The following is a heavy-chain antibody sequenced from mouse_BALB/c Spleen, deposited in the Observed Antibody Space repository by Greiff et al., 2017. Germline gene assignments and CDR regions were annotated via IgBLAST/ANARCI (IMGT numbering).Heavy chain of an antibody. V-gene: IGHV3-6*02. Sequence: EVKLMESGPGLVKPSQSLSLTCSVTGYSITSGYYWNWIRQFPGNKLEWMGYISYDGSNNYNPSLKNRISITRDTSKNQFFLKLNSVTTEDTATYYCASEGFAYWGQGTLVTVSA. CDR1: GYSITSGYY. CDR2: ISYDGSN. CDR3: ASEGFAY. J-gene: IGHJ3*01.